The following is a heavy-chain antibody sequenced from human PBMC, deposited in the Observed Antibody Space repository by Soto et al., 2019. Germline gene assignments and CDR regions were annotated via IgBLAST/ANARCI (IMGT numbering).Heavy chain of an antibody. Sequence: QVLLVQSGAEVRKPGASVKVSCKASGFVFTHYGVHWVRLAPGQRLEWMGWINAGSGNTKYSESFQSRVSITRDTSATTVHMALGSLTSEDTAVYYCARKIFCNTWCDNAMDVWGQGTTVTVSS. CDR3: ARKIFCNTWCDNAMDV. CDR2: INAGSGNT. CDR1: GFVFTHYG. V-gene: IGHV1-3*01. D-gene: IGHD2-8*01. J-gene: IGHJ6*02.